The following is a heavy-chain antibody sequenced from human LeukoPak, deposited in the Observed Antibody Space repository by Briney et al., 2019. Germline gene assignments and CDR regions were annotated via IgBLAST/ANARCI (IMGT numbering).Heavy chain of an antibody. Sequence: SETLSLTCTVSGGSITSYYWSWIRQPPGKGLEWIGYIYYSGSTNYNPSLKSRVTISVDTSKNQFSLKLSSVTAADTAVYYCARDNWNYGSSMDVWGQGTTVTVSS. CDR3: ARDNWNYGSSMDV. J-gene: IGHJ6*02. CDR1: GGSITSYY. D-gene: IGHD1-7*01. CDR2: IYYSGST. V-gene: IGHV4-59*01.